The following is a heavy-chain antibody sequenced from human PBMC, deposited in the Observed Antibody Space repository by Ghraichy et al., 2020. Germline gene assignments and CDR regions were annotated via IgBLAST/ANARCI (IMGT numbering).Heavy chain of an antibody. CDR2: INHTGST. V-gene: IGHV4-34*01. J-gene: IGHJ6*02. Sequence: SETLSLTCAVYGGSFTTYYWSWIRQPPGKGLEWIGEINHTGSTKSNPSLKSRVTISIDTSENQVSLKLSSVTAADTAVYYCARDYYDFWSGYYYGMDVWGQGTTVTVSS. D-gene: IGHD3-3*01. CDR3: ARDYYDFWSGYYYGMDV. CDR1: GGSFTTYY.